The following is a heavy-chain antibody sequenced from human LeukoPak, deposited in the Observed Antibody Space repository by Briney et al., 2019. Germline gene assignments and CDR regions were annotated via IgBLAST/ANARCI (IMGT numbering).Heavy chain of an antibody. D-gene: IGHD3/OR15-3a*01. CDR2: IKLDGSEK. Sequence: GGSLRLSCAASGFTFSSYAMSWVRQAPGKGLEWVANIKLDGSEKNYVDSVKGRFTISRDNTKNSLYLQMNSLRAEDTAVFYCARDQYDTWSRRGNFDSWGQGTLVIVSS. V-gene: IGHV3-7*03. J-gene: IGHJ4*02. CDR1: GFTFSSYA. CDR3: ARDQYDTWSRRGNFDS.